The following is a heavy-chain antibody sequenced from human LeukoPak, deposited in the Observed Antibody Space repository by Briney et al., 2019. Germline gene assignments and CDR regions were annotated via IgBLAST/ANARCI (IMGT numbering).Heavy chain of an antibody. CDR1: GVSVRGGDYY. J-gene: IGHJ4*02. D-gene: IGHD5-24*01. V-gene: IGHV4-31*03. CDR2: IHFSGNI. CDR3: ASGRDAYKVGC. Sequence: SETLSLTCTVSGVSVRGGDYYWTWLRQHPGKGVEYIGFIHFSGNIYYNPSLKSRVTISVDASENQFSLHLTSVTAADTAFYYCASGRDAYKVGCWGQGTLVTVSS.